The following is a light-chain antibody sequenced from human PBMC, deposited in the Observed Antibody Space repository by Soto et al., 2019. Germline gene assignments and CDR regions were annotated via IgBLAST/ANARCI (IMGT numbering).Light chain of an antibody. V-gene: IGKV1-8*01. CDR3: QQYYSYPHT. CDR1: QGISSY. CDR2: AAS. J-gene: IGKJ1*01. Sequence: AIRMTQSPSSFSASTGDRVTITCRASQGISSYLAWYQQKPGKAPKLLIYAASTLQSGGPSRFSGSESGTDFTLPISCLQSEDFANYYCQQYYSYPHTFGQGTKVEIK.